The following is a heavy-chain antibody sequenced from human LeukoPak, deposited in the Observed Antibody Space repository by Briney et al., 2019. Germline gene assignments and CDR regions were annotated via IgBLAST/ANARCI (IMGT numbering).Heavy chain of an antibody. CDR1: GLTLSGYW. Sequence: QAGGSLRLSCSASGLTLSGYWMHWVRQIPGKGLVWVSRIDSDGSGTSYADSVKGRFTISRGDVKNMLYLQMNSLRVEDTGLYYCSTVEHFWGQGTLVTVSS. J-gene: IGHJ4*02. D-gene: IGHD1/OR15-1a*01. CDR3: STVEHF. CDR2: IDSDGSGT. V-gene: IGHV3-74*01.